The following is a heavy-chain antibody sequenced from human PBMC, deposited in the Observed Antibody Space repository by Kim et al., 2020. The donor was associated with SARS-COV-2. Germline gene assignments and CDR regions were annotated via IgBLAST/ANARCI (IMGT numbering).Heavy chain of an antibody. CDR3: ARDSWKYYYDSSGYSNDYYYGMDV. CDR2: ISSSSSYI. J-gene: IGHJ6*02. V-gene: IGHV3-21*01. D-gene: IGHD3-22*01. Sequence: GGSLRLSCAASGFTFSSYSMNWVRQAPGKGLEWVSSISSSSSYIYYADSVKGRFTISRDNAKNSLYLQMNSLRAEDTAVYYCARDSWKYYYDSSGYSNDYYYGMDVWGQGTTVTVSS. CDR1: GFTFSSYS.